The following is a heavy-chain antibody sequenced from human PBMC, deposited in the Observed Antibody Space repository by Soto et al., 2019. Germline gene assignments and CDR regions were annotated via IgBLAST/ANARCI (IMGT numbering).Heavy chain of an antibody. CDR1: GYSFTSYW. CDR3: ASHVGSGRYDRENWFAS. V-gene: IGHV5-51*01. D-gene: IGHD6-19*01. J-gene: IGHJ5*01. CDR2: IYPGDSDT. Sequence: GESLKISCKGSGYSFTSYWIGWVRQMPGKGLEWMGIIYPGDSDTRYSPSFQGQVTIPADKSISTAYLQWSSLKASDTAMYYCASHVGSGRYDRENWFASWGQGTLVTVSS.